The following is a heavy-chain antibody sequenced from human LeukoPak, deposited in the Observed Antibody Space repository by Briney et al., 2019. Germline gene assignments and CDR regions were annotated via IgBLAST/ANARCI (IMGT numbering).Heavy chain of an antibody. CDR3: ARLALDWSPDY. CDR2: IYHSGST. CDR1: GFTFSSYW. D-gene: IGHD3-9*01. Sequence: GSLRLSCAASGFTFSSYWMSWVRQAPGKGLEWIGEIYHSGSTNYNPSLKSRVTISVDKSKNQFSLKLSSVTAADTAVYYCARLALDWSPDYWGQGTLVTVSS. J-gene: IGHJ4*02. V-gene: IGHV4-4*02.